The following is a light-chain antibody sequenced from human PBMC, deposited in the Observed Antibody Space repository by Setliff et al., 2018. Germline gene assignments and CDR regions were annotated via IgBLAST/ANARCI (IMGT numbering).Light chain of an antibody. CDR3: LSYTSETTHAL. CDR2: EVT. J-gene: IGLJ2*01. Sequence: QSVLTQPAAVSGSPGQSITIYCAGTNSDVGGYNYVSWYQQHPNKAPKLMIYEVTKRPSGVSDRFSGSKSGNTASLTISGLQAEDEADYYCLSYTSETTHALFAGGTKSPS. CDR1: NSDVGGYNY. V-gene: IGLV2-14*03.